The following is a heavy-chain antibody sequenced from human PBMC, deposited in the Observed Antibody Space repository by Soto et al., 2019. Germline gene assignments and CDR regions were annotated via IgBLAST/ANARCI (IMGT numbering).Heavy chain of an antibody. CDR3: ARGVTGVVLFKDAFDI. CDR1: GGTFSSYS. J-gene: IGHJ3*02. D-gene: IGHD2-21*01. V-gene: IGHV1-69*13. CDR2: IIPIFGTA. Sequence: SVKVSCKASGGTFSSYSISWVRQAPVQGLEWMGGIIPIFGTANYAQKFQGRVTITADESTSTAYMELSSLRSEDTAVYYCARGVTGVVLFKDAFDIWGQGTMVTVSS.